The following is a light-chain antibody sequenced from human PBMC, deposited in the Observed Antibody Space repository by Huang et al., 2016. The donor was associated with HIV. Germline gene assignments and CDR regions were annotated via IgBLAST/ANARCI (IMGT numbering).Light chain of an antibody. J-gene: IGKJ3*01. Sequence: DIVMTQSPATLSVSPGERSTLSCRASQSVSSNLAWYQQKSGQAPRLLIYGASTRATGIPARFSGSGSGTEFTLTISSLQSEDFAGYYCQQYNNWPLLTFGPGTKVDIK. CDR2: GAS. V-gene: IGKV3-15*01. CDR1: QSVSSN. CDR3: QQYNNWPLLT.